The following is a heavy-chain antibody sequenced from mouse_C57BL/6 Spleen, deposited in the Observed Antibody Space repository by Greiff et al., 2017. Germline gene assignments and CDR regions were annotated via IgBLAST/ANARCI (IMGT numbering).Heavy chain of an antibody. CDR3: ARTDYDDGYYAMDC. D-gene: IGHD2-4*01. CDR1: GYTFTSYW. Sequence: VQLQQPVAELVKPGASVKLSCKASGYTFTSYWMHWVKQRPGRGLEWIGRIDPYSGGTKYNEKFKSKATLTVDKTSSTAYMQLSSLTSEDSAVYYWARTDYDDGYYAMDCWGQGASVTVSS. CDR2: IDPYSGGT. J-gene: IGHJ4*01. V-gene: IGHV1-72*01.